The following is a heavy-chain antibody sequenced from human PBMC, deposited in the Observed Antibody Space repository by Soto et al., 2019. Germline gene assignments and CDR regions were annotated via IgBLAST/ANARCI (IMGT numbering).Heavy chain of an antibody. CDR3: ARGEERLVPPRYFDH. CDR1: GGTFSSYA. CDR2: IIPILGTA. Sequence: QVQLVQSGVEVKKPGSSVKVSCKASGGTFSSYAISWVRQAPGQGLEWMGGIIPILGTANRAQKFEDRVTLTADKSTSTAHVEVGSLRSEDTAVYYCARGEERLVPPRYFDHWGQGTLVIVSS. V-gene: IGHV1-69*06. J-gene: IGHJ4*02. D-gene: IGHD6-19*01.